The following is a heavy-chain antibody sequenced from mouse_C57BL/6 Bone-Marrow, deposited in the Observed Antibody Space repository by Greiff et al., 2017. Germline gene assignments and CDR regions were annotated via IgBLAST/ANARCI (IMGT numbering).Heavy chain of an antibody. D-gene: IGHD1-1*01. V-gene: IGHV8-8*01. J-gene: IGHJ4*01. CDR2: IWWDDDK. Sequence: QVTLKVSGPGILQPSQTLSLTCSFSGFSLSTFGMGVGWIRQPSGKGLEWLAHIWWDDDKYYNPALKSRLTISKDTSKNQVFLKIANVDTADTATYYCARIEIDYYGSSYVGGAMDYRGQETSHTASS. CDR1: GFSLSTFGMG. CDR3: ARIEIDYYGSSYVGGAMDY.